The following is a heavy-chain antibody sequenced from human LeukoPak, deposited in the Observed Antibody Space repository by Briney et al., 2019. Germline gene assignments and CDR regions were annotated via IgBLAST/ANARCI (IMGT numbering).Heavy chain of an antibody. CDR3: ARVFPYRATVTNY. J-gene: IGHJ4*02. CDR2: INSDESST. D-gene: IGHD4-17*01. Sequence: PGGSLRLSCAASGFTFSSYWMHWVRQAPGKGLVWVSRINSDESSTSYADSVKGRFTISRDNAKNTLYLQMNSLRAEDTAVYYCARVFPYRATVTNYWGQGTLVTVSS. V-gene: IGHV3-74*01. CDR1: GFTFSSYW.